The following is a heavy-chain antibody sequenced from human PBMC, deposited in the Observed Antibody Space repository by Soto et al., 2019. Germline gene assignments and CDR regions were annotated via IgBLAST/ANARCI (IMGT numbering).Heavy chain of an antibody. Sequence: QVQLQESGPGLVKPSQTLSLTCTVSGGSISSGGTGSYWTWIRQLPGKGLEWIGYIYYTGNTYYIPSLKSRPTRSIDTYENQFSLKLTSVTAADTAVYFCASGHDAYKVRYWGQGTLVTVSS. CDR3: ASGHDAYKVRY. V-gene: IGHV4-31*03. CDR1: GGSISSGGTGSY. D-gene: IGHD1-1*01. J-gene: IGHJ4*02. CDR2: IYYTGNT.